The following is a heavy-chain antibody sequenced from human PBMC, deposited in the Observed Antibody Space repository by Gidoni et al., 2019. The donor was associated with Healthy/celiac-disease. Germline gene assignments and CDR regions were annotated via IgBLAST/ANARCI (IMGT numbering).Heavy chain of an antibody. CDR1: GFTFSSYG. V-gene: IGHV3-33*01. Sequence: QVQLVESGGGVVQPGRSLRLSCAASGFTFSSYGMHWVRQAPGKGLGWVAVIWYDGSNKYYADSVKGRFTISRDNSKNTLYLQMNSLRAEDTAVYYCARDPEGGSYWYYFDYWGQGTLVTVSS. J-gene: IGHJ4*02. CDR2: IWYDGSNK. D-gene: IGHD1-26*01. CDR3: ARDPEGGSYWYYFDY.